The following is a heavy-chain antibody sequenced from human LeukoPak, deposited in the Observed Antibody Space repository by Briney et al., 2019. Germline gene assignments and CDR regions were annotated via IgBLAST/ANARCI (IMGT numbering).Heavy chain of an antibody. CDR3: ARDQQNYYDSSGYNWFDP. CDR2: ISSSSSYI. CDR1: GFTFSSYS. V-gene: IGHV3-21*01. Sequence: GGSLRLSCAAPGFTFSSYSMNWVRQAPGKGLEWVSSISSSSSYIYYADSVKGRFTISRDNAKNSLYLQMNSLRAEDTAVYYCARDQQNYYDSSGYNWFDPWGQGTLVTVSS. J-gene: IGHJ5*02. D-gene: IGHD3-22*01.